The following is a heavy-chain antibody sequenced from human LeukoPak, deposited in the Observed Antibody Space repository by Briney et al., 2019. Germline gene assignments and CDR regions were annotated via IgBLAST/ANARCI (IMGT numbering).Heavy chain of an antibody. CDR1: GFTFSDYY. V-gene: IGHV3-11*01. CDR3: ARGPVIVGATPGAFDI. CDR2: ISSSGSTI. D-gene: IGHD1-26*01. J-gene: IGHJ3*02. Sequence: GGSPRLSCAASGFTFSDYYMSWIRQAPGKGLEWVSYISSSGSTIYYADSVKGRFTISRDNAKNSLYLQMNSLRAEDTAVYYCARGPVIVGATPGAFDIWGQGTMVTVSS.